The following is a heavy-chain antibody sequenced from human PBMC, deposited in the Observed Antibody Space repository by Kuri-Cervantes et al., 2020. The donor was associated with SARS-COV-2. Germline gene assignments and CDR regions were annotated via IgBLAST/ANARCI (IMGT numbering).Heavy chain of an antibody. D-gene: IGHD3-9*01. V-gene: IGHV4-34*01. J-gene: IGHJ3*02. Sequence: GSLRLSCAVYGGSFSGYYWSWICQPPGKGLEWIGEINHSGSTNYNPSLKSRVTISVDTSKNQFSLKLSSVTAADTAVYYCARAKEAPYDILTVDAFDIWGQGTMVTVSS. CDR2: INHSGST. CDR1: GGSFSGYY. CDR3: ARAKEAPYDILTVDAFDI.